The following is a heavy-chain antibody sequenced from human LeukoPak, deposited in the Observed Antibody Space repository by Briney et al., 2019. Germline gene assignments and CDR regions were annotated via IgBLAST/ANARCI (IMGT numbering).Heavy chain of an antibody. CDR1: GGSIRSYC. J-gene: IGHJ6*03. CDR3: ARDRCAGAPGNDYYYMDL. D-gene: IGHD1-1*01. CDR2: MYNSGST. Sequence: KSSETLSLTCTVSGGSIRSYCWSWIRQTAGKGLEWIGRMYNSGSTKYNPSLTSRVTMSVDTSKNQLSLKLTSVTAADTAVYYCARDRCAGAPGNDYYYMDLWGKGTTVTVSS. V-gene: IGHV4-4*07.